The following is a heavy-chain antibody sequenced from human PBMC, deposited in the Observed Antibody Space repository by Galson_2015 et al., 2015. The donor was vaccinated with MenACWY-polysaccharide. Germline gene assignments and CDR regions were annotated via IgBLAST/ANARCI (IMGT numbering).Heavy chain of an antibody. CDR1: GYSFTSYW. J-gene: IGHJ4*02. V-gene: IGHV5-51*03. CDR3: ARGLEVLYSFDY. D-gene: IGHD3-16*01. CDR2: IYPVDSNT. Sequence: QSGAEVKKPGESLTISCKGSGYSFTSYWIGWVRQMPGKGLEWVGIIYPVDSNTRYSPSFQGQVTISADKSISTAYLQWSTLKASDTAMYYCARGLEVLYSFDYWGQGTLVTVSS.